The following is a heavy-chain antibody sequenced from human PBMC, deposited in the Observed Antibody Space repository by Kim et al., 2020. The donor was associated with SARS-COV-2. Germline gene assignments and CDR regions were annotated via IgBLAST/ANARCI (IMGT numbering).Heavy chain of an antibody. Sequence: VPGRVTMTRDTSTSTVYRELSSLRSEDTAVYYCARGRDYDSSGFSPFDYWGQGTLVTVSS. V-gene: IGHV1-46*01. D-gene: IGHD3-22*01. CDR3: ARGRDYDSSGFSPFDY. J-gene: IGHJ4*02.